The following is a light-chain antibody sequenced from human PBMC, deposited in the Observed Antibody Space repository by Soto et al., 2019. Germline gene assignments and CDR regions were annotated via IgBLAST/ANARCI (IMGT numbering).Light chain of an antibody. CDR3: QQYNSYPIT. J-gene: IGKJ5*01. CDR1: HDISTY. Sequence: DIQLTQSPSLLSASVGDRVTITCRASHDISTYLAWYQQKPGKAPKLMIYDASNLESGVPSRFSGSGSGTEFTLTISSLQPDDFATYYCQQYNSYPITFGQGTRREIK. V-gene: IGKV1-9*01. CDR2: DAS.